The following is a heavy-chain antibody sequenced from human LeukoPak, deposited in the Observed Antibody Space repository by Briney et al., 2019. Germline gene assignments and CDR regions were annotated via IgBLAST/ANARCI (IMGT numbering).Heavy chain of an antibody. V-gene: IGHV1-18*01. D-gene: IGHD6-19*01. Sequence: VSVKVSCKASGGTFSSYAINWVRQAPGQGLEWMGWISAYNGNTNYAQKLQGGVTMTTDTSTSTAYMELRSLRSDDTAVYYCARDMYRSGRVPFDYWGQGTLVTVSS. J-gene: IGHJ4*02. CDR1: GGTFSSYA. CDR3: ARDMYRSGRVPFDY. CDR2: ISAYNGNT.